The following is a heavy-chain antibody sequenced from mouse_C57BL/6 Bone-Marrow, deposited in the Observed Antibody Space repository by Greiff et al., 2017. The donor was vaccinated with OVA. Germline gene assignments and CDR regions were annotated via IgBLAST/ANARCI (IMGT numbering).Heavy chain of an antibody. J-gene: IGHJ4*01. V-gene: IGHV5-12*01. CDR2: ISNGGGST. D-gene: IGHD1-1*01. CDR3: ARLPGSRDYYAMDY. CDR1: GFTFSDYY. Sequence: DVQLVESGGGLVQPGGSLKLSCAASGFTFSDYYMYWVRQTPGKRLEWVAYISNGGGSTYYPDTVKGRFTISRDNAKNALYLQRSRLKAEDTAMYSSARLPGSRDYYAMDYWGQGTSVTVSS.